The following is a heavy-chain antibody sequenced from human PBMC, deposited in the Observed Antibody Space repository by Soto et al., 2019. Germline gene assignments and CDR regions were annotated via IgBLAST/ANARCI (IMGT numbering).Heavy chain of an antibody. CDR2: INPDSGDT. J-gene: IGHJ5*02. CDR1: GYSFTKYH. D-gene: IGHD5-12*01. CDR3: ARHHGPTTSENWFDP. V-gene: IGHV1-18*04. Sequence: ASVKVSCKASGYSFTKYHVHWVRQAPGQGLEWMGWINPDSGDTNHAQKFQGRVTMTTDTSTTTAYLELRSLRSDDTAVYYCARHHGPTTSENWFDPWGQGTLVTVSS.